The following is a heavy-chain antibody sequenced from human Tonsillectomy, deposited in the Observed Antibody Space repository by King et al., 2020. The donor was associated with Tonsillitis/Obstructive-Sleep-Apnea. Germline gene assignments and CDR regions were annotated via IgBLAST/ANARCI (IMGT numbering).Heavy chain of an antibody. D-gene: IGHD2-21*01. J-gene: IGHJ4*02. Sequence: VQLQQWGAGLLKPSETLSLTCAVYGGSFSGYYWSWIRQPPGKGLEWIGEINHSGSTNYNPSLKIRLTISVDTSKNQFSLKLSSVTAADTAVYYCASATPLYCGGACYSLVYFDYWGQGTLVTVSS. CDR2: INHSGST. V-gene: IGHV4-34*01. CDR3: ASATPLYCGGACYSLVYFDY. CDR1: GGSFSGYY.